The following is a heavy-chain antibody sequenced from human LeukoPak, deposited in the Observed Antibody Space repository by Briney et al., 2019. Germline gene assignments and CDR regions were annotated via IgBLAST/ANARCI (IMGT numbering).Heavy chain of an antibody. CDR2: INWNGSDT. Sequence: GGSLRLSCAASGFTFDDYGMSWVRQAPGKGLEWVSGINWNGSDTGYADSVKGRFTISRDNAKNSLYLQMNSLRAEDTALYHCARVSGEYYDSSGYYYGGAFDIWGQGTMVTVSS. V-gene: IGHV3-20*01. D-gene: IGHD3-22*01. J-gene: IGHJ3*02. CDR1: GFTFDDYG. CDR3: ARVSGEYYDSSGYYYGGAFDI.